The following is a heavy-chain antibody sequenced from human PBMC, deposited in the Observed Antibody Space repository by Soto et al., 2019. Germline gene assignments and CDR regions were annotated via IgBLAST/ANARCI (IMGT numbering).Heavy chain of an antibody. CDR2: IIPIFGTE. J-gene: IGHJ5*02. CDR1: GGTFSSYA. V-gene: IGHV1-69*01. Sequence: QVQLVQSGAEVKKPGSSEKVSCKASGGTFSSYAISWGRQAPGQGLEWMGGIIPIFGTENYAQKFQGRVKITSDEATRKAYIELSRLRSEDTAVYYCARVQSPRVVVPAAERGWFEPWGQGKLVTVSS. CDR3: ARVQSPRVVVPAAERGWFEP. D-gene: IGHD2-2*01.